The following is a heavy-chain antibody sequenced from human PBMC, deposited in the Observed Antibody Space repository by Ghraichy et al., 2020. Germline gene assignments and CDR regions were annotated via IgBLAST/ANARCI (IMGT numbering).Heavy chain of an antibody. CDR3: ARGTRGDGYNDY. V-gene: IGHV3-11*05. Sequence: GESLNISCAASGFTFSDYYMSWIRQAPGKGLEWVSYISSSSTYTNYADSVKGRFTISRDNAKNSLYLQMNSLRAEDTAVYYCARGTRGDGYNDYWGQGPLVTLS. CDR1: GFTFSDYY. J-gene: IGHJ4*02. CDR2: ISSSSTYT. D-gene: IGHD5-24*01.